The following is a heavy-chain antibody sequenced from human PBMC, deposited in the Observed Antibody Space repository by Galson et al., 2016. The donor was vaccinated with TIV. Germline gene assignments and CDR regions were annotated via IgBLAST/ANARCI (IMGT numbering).Heavy chain of an antibody. Sequence: SLRLSCAASGFTFSSYAMGWVRQAPGKGLEWVSTIRGSGISKYYADSVKGRFTVSRDNSKSTVYLRMDSLRAEDTAIYYCAKHFTRYVVSDGVLDVWGQGTTGTVS. CDR3: AKHFTRYVVSDGVLDV. V-gene: IGHV3-23*01. D-gene: IGHD2-8*01. J-gene: IGHJ6*02. CDR2: IRGSGISK. CDR1: GFTFSSYA.